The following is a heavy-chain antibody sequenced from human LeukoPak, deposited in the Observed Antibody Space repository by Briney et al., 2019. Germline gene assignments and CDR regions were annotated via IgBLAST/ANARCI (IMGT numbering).Heavy chain of an antibody. Sequence: GGSLRLSCAASGFTVSSNYMSWVRQAPGKGLEWVSSISSSSSYIYYADSVKGRFTISRDNAKNSLYLQMNSLRAEDTAVYYCARTTDLEMATMGLGYWGQGTLVTVSS. CDR1: GFTVSSNY. D-gene: IGHD5-24*01. V-gene: IGHV3-21*01. CDR2: ISSSSSYI. CDR3: ARTTDLEMATMGLGY. J-gene: IGHJ4*02.